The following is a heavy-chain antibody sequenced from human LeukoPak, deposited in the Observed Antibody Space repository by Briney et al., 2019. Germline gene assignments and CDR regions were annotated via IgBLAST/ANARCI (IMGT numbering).Heavy chain of an antibody. V-gene: IGHV3-21*01. CDR2: SSSCGSYV. CDR3: AREEINGDSQDFDY. J-gene: IGHJ4*02. Sequence: PGGALSLSCTPSGFTFSTYSMNWVRPAPGKGLEWVSSSSSCGSYVYYADSVKGQFTISRDNAQTSLYLQMSRLRAEDTALYYRAREEINGDSQDFDYWGQATLVTVSS. D-gene: IGHD4-17*01. CDR1: GFTFSTYS.